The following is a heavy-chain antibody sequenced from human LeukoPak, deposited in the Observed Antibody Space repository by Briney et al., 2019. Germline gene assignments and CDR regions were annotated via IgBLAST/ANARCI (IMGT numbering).Heavy chain of an antibody. CDR1: GFTFSNAW. CDR3: AREHLQWLVHGLDV. J-gene: IGHJ6*02. V-gene: IGHV3-15*01. CDR2: IKSKTDGGTT. D-gene: IGHD6-19*01. Sequence: GGSLRLSCAASGFTFSNAWMSWVRQAPGKGLEWVGRIKSKTDGGTTDYAAPVKGRFTISRDDSKNTLFLQMNSLRAEDTAVYYCAREHLQWLVHGLDVWGQGTTVTVSS.